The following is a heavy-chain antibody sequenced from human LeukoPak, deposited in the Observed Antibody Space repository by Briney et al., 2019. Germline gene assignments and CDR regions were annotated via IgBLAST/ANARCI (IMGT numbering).Heavy chain of an antibody. J-gene: IGHJ4*02. CDR2: IYYSGST. CDR3: ARAVSGRFDY. Sequence: SETLSLTCTVSGGSMSPYHWGWIRQPPGKGLEWTGYIYYSGSTNYNPSLNSRVTISVDTSKNQFSLRLSSVTAADTAIYYCARAVSGRFDYGAREPWSPSPQ. V-gene: IGHV4-59*08. D-gene: IGHD6-19*01. CDR1: GGSMSPYH.